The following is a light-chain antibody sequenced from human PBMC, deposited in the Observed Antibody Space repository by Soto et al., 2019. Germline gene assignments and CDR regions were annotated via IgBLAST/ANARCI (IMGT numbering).Light chain of an antibody. V-gene: IGLV1-51*01. CDR3: GTWDSSRSAWV. J-gene: IGLJ3*02. CDR2: DND. Sequence: QSVLTQPPSVSAAPGQRVTISCSGSSSNIGSNAVSWYQHLPGTAPKYVIYDNDKRPSGIPDRFSGSRSGTSATLGITGLQTGDEADYYCGTWDSSRSAWVFGGGTKLTVL. CDR1: SSNIGSNA.